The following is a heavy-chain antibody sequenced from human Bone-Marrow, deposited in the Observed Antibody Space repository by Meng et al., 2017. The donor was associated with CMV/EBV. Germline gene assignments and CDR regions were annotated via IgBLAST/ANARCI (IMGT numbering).Heavy chain of an antibody. CDR1: GFTFSSYS. CDR3: AKDPEGFSSAFDS. D-gene: IGHD6-19*01. Sequence: GESLKISCAASGFTFSSYSMNWVRQAPGKGLEWVSSISSSSSYIYYADSVKGRFTISRDNAKNSLYLQMNSLRAEETAVYYCAKDPEGFSSAFDSWGRGTLVTVSS. V-gene: IGHV3-21*01. J-gene: IGHJ4*02. CDR2: ISSSSSYI.